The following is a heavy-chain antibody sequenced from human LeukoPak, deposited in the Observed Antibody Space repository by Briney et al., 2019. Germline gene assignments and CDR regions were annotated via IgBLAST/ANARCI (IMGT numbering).Heavy chain of an antibody. V-gene: IGHV3-23*01. J-gene: IGHJ4*02. CDR1: GFTFSNYA. D-gene: IGHD3-22*01. CDR3: ARDGFDYYDSSGYYYFDS. CDR2: ISTSGGGI. Sequence: GGSLRLSCAASGFTFSNYAMSWVRQAPGKGLEWVSGISTSGGGIYYADSVKGRFTISRDNSMNTLYLQMYSLRADGTAVYYCARDGFDYYDSSGYYYFDSWGQGTLVTVSS.